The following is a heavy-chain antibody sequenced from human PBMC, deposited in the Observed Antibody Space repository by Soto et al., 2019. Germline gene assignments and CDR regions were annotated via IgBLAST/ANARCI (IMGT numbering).Heavy chain of an antibody. CDR3: ARVYGDYLDY. D-gene: IGHD4-17*01. V-gene: IGHV4-39*07. CDR2: IFYSGTT. CDR1: GGSISSSSYY. Sequence: SETLSLTCTVSGGSISSSSYYWGWIRQPPGKGLEWIGSIFYSGTTYYNPSLKSRVTISVDTSKNQFSLKLSSVTAADTAVYYCARVYGDYLDYWGQGTLVTVSS. J-gene: IGHJ4*02.